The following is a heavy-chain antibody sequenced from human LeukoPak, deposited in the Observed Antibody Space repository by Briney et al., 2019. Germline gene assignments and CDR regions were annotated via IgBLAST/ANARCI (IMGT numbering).Heavy chain of an antibody. CDR3: ARDRRRIAVAGTGAFDI. D-gene: IGHD6-19*01. Sequence: IXXSGSTNCNPSLKSRVTMSVDTSKNQFSLKLSSVTAADTAVYYCARDRRRIAVAGTGAFDIWGQGTMVTVSS. CDR2: IXXSGST. J-gene: IGHJ3*02. V-gene: IGHV4-4*07.